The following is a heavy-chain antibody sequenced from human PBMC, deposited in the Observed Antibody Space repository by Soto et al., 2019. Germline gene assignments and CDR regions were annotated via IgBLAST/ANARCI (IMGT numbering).Heavy chain of an antibody. Sequence: SVKVSCKASGFTFTSSAVQWVRQARGQRLEWIGWIVVGSGNTNYAQKFQERVTITRDMSTSTAYMELSSLRSEDTAVYYCAADDSSGWYSYFDYWGQGTLVTVSS. CDR1: GFTFTSSA. CDR2: IVVGSGNT. V-gene: IGHV1-58*01. J-gene: IGHJ4*02. CDR3: AADDSSGWYSYFDY. D-gene: IGHD6-19*01.